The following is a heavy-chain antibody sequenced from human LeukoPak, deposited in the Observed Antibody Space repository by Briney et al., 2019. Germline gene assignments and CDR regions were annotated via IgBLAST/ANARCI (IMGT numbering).Heavy chain of an antibody. CDR3: ARDLTIFGVVITDSIDY. CDR1: GYTFTGYY. J-gene: IGHJ4*02. Sequence: GASVKVSCKASGYTFTGYYMHWVRQAPGQGLEWMGWINPNSGGTNYAQKFQGRVTMTRDTSISTTYMELSRLRSDDTAVYYCARDLTIFGVVITDSIDYWGQGTLVTVSS. CDR2: INPNSGGT. V-gene: IGHV1-2*02. D-gene: IGHD3-3*01.